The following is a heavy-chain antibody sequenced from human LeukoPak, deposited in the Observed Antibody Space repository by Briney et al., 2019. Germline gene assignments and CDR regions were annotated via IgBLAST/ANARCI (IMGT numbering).Heavy chain of an antibody. V-gene: IGHV4-59*08. CDR1: GDSVSSYY. CDR3: ARLTFGGVIVFDY. CDR2: MYYSGST. J-gene: IGHJ4*02. D-gene: IGHD3-16*02. Sequence: SETLSLTCNVSGDSVSSYYRNWIRQPPRKGLEWIGFMYYSGSTYYNPSLKSRVTISVDTSKNQFSLKLSSVTAADTAVYYCARLTFGGVIVFDYWGQGTLVTVSS.